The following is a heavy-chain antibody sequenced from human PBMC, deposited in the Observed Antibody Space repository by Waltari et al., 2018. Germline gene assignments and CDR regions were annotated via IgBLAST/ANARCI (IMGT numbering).Heavy chain of an antibody. J-gene: IGHJ5*02. CDR1: GGSISSSSYY. D-gene: IGHD6-6*01. Sequence: QLQLQESGPGLVKPSETLSLTCTVSGGSISSSSYYWGWIRQPPGKGLEWIGSIYYSGSTYYNPSLKSRVTISVDTSKNQFSLKLSSVTAADTAVYYCVRVSIAARPVWFDPWGQGTLVTVSS. V-gene: IGHV4-39*07. CDR3: VRVSIAARPVWFDP. CDR2: IYYSGST.